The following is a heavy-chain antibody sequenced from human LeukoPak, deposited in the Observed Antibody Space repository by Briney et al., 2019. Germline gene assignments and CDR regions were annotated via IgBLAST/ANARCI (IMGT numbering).Heavy chain of an antibody. J-gene: IGHJ3*02. D-gene: IGHD3-10*01. CDR2: IDTSGTYI. CDR1: GFTFSTYS. CDR3: ARGRSITLLRGVAMSDGFDI. Sequence: GGSLRLSCAASGFTFSTYSMNWVRQAPGKGLEWVSFIDTSGTYIYYGESMKGRFTISRDNAKNSLYLQLNGLRAEDTAVYYCARGRSITLLRGVAMSDGFDIWGQGTMVAVSS. V-gene: IGHV3-21*01.